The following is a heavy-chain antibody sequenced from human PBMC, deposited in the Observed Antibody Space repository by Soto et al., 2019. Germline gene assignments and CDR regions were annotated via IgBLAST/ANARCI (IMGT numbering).Heavy chain of an antibody. D-gene: IGHD3-16*01. CDR1: GFSFSNDA. CDR2: ISYDESNK. V-gene: IGHV3-30-3*01. Sequence: QVQLVESGGGVVQPGRSLRLSCAASGFSFSNDAMHWVRLAPGKGLEWVAVISYDESNKDYADSVEGRFTVSRDNSKNTVYLHMDRLRADDTAVYFCARDPSLWGSGGDAFDIWGQGTLVTVSA. J-gene: IGHJ3*02. CDR3: ARDPSLWGSGGDAFDI.